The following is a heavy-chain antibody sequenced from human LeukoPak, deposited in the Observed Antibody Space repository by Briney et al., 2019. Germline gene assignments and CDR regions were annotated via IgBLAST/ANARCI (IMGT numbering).Heavy chain of an antibody. CDR1: GYTFTGYY. CDR2: INPNSGGT. Sequence: EASVKVSCKASGYTFTGYYMHWVRQAPGQGLEWMGWINPNSGGTNYAQKFQGRVTMTRDTSISTAYMELSRLRSDDTAVYYCARSNQRRIAAAGWWFDPWGQGTLVTVSS. CDR3: ARSNQRRIAAAGWWFDP. J-gene: IGHJ5*02. D-gene: IGHD6-13*01. V-gene: IGHV1-2*02.